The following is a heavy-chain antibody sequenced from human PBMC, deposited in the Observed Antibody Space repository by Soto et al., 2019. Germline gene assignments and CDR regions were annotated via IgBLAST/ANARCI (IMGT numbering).Heavy chain of an antibody. V-gene: IGHV1-69*12. CDR2: IIPIFGTA. CDR1: GGTFSSYA. Sequence: QVQLVQFGAEVKKPGSSVKVSCKASGGTFSSYASSWVRQAPGQGLEWMGGIIPIFGTANYAQKFQGRVTITADESTSTAYMELSSLRSEDTAVYYCASHSYGYFPHYYHGMDVWGQGTTVTVSS. CDR3: ASHSYGYFPHYYHGMDV. J-gene: IGHJ6*02. D-gene: IGHD5-18*01.